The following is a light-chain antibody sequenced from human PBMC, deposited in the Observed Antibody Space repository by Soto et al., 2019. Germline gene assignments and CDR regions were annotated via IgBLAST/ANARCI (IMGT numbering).Light chain of an antibody. CDR1: QGIRNF. CDR2: AAS. Sequence: DIQMTQSPSSLSASVGHRVTITCRASQGIRNFLAWYQQRPGQVPKLLINAASTLEPGVPSRFSGSGSGTDFTLTISSLQPEDVATYYCQRYNTASFTFGPGTKVDLK. CDR3: QRYNTASFT. J-gene: IGKJ3*01. V-gene: IGKV1-27*01.